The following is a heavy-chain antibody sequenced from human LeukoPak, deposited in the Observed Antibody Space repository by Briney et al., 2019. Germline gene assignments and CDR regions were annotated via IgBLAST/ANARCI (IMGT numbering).Heavy chain of an antibody. CDR2: MNPNSGNT. Sequence: GASVNVSCKASGYTFTSYDINWVRQAPGQGLEWMGWMNPNSGNTGYAQKFQGRVTMTRNTSISTAYMELSSLRSEDTAVYYCARMLVSRSYYYYYMDVWGKGTTVTVSS. D-gene: IGHD2-8*01. CDR3: ARMLVSRSYYYYYMDV. V-gene: IGHV1-8*01. CDR1: GYTFTSYD. J-gene: IGHJ6*03.